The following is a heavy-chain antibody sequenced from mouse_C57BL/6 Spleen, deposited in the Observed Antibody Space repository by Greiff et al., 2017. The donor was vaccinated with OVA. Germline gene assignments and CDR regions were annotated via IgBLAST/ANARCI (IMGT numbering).Heavy chain of an antibody. D-gene: IGHD1-2*01. CDR1: GFTFSDYY. Sequence: EVKLMESEGGLVQPGSSMKLSCTASGFTFSDYYMAWVRQVPEKGLEWVANINYDGSSTYYLDSLKSRFIISRDNAKNILYLQMSSLKSEDTATYYCARVGYPYYFDYWGQGTTLTVSS. V-gene: IGHV5-16*01. CDR2: INYDGSST. CDR3: ARVGYPYYFDY. J-gene: IGHJ2*01.